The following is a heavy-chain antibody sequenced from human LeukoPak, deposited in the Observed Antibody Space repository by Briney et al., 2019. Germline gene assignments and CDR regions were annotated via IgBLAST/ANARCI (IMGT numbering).Heavy chain of an antibody. J-gene: IGHJ4*02. V-gene: IGHV4-4*07. CDR2: VYTSGST. Sequence: PSETLSLTCTVSGGSISNYYWSWIRQPAGQGLQWIGRVYTSGSTNYNPSLKSRVTMSVDTSKNQFSLKLSAVTAADTAVYYCARGDLKFYFDYWGQGTLVTVSS. CDR3: ARGDLKFYFDY. CDR1: GGSISNYY.